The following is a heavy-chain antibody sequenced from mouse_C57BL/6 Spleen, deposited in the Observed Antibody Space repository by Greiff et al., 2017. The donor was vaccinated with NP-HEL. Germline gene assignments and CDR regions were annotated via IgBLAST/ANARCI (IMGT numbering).Heavy chain of an antibody. J-gene: IGHJ4*01. Sequence: EVKLQESGGGLVKPGGSLKLSCAASGFTFSDYGMHWVRQAPEKGLEWVAYISSGSSTIYYADTVKGRFTISRDNAKNTLFLQMTSLRSEDTAMYYCARLNDYDLYAMDYWGQGTSVTVSS. CDR3: ARLNDYDLYAMDY. V-gene: IGHV5-17*01. D-gene: IGHD2-4*01. CDR2: ISSGSSTI. CDR1: GFTFSDYG.